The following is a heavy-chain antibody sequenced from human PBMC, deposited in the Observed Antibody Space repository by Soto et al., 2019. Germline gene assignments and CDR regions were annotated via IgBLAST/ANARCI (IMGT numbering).Heavy chain of an antibody. Sequence: GGSLRLSCAASGFTFSSYTMNWVRQAPGKGLEWVSSITSTSYIYYADSVKGRLTISRDNARNSLYLQMNSLRAEDTAVYYCARDNWFDPWGQGTLVTVSS. CDR1: GFTFSSYT. CDR3: ARDNWFDP. V-gene: IGHV3-21*01. CDR2: ITSTSYI. J-gene: IGHJ5*02.